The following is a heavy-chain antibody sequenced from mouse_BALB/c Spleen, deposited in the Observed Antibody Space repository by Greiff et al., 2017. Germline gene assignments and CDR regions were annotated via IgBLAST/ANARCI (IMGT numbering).Heavy chain of an antibody. Sequence: EVKLVESGGGLVKLGGSLKLSCAASGFTFSSYYMSWVRQTPEKRLELVAAINSNGGSTYYPDTVKGRFTISRDNAKNTLYLQMSSLKSEDTALYYCASHYDYDGTPFAYWGQGTLVTVSA. CDR1: GFTFSSYY. CDR2: INSNGGST. D-gene: IGHD2-4*01. V-gene: IGHV5-6-2*01. J-gene: IGHJ3*01. CDR3: ASHYDYDGTPFAY.